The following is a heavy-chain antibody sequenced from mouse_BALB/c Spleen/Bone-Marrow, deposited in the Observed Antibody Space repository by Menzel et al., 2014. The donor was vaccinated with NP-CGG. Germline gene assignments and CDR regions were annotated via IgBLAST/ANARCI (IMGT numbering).Heavy chain of an antibody. CDR3: ARGGNWDDFDV. Sequence: VQLQQSGGGLVQPGGSRNLSCAASGFTFSSFGMHWVRQAPERGLEWVAFISSGSTSIFYSDTVRGRFTISRDNPKNTLFLQMTSLTSEDTAMYYCARGGNWDDFDVWGAGTTVTVSS. CDR2: ISSGSTSI. V-gene: IGHV5-17*02. CDR1: GFTFSSFG. D-gene: IGHD4-1*01. J-gene: IGHJ1*01.